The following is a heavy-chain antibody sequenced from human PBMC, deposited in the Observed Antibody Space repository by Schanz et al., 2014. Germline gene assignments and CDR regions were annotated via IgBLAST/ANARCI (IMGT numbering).Heavy chain of an antibody. V-gene: IGHV3-15*01. D-gene: IGHD4-17*01. CDR2: IKSKVDGGTT. J-gene: IGHJ3*01. CDR1: GFTFSDAW. CDR3: STDLTAVDYDAIGL. Sequence: EVKLVESGGGLVQPGGSLRLSCAASGFTFSDAWMTWVRQAPGKGLEWVGRIKSKVDGGTTDNAAPVQGRFTISRDDSKNTLHLQMNSLKTEDTAVYYCSTDLTAVDYDAIGLWGQGTMVTVSS.